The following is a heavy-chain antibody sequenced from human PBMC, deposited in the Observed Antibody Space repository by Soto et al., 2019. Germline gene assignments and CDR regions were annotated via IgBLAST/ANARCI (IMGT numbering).Heavy chain of an antibody. J-gene: IGHJ3*01. CDR2: ISSGSVYI. CDR1: GFTFNSYS. Sequence: EVELVESGGGLVKPGGSLRLSCAASGFTFNSYSVNWVRQAPGKGLEWVASISSGSVYIEFADSVKGRFTISRDDVTNSVPLQMDSLRVEDTGIYYCARYDAFKAFDLWGQGTMVTVSS. V-gene: IGHV3-21*02. D-gene: IGHD1-1*01. CDR3: ARYDAFKAFDL.